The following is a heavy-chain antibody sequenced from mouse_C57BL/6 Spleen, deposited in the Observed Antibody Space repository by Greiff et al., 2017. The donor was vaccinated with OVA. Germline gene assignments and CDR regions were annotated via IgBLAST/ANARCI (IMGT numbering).Heavy chain of an antibody. CDR3: YYGYDGDWYFDV. CDR1: GYTFTDYA. D-gene: IGHD2-2*01. CDR2: ISTYYGDA. Sequence: QVQLKESGPELVRPGVSVKISCKGSGYTFTDYAMHWVKQSHAKSLEWIGVISTYYGDASYNQKFKDKATLTVDKSSSTAYMELARLTAEDSGVYYGYYGYDGDWYFDVWGTGTTVTVSS. V-gene: IGHV1-67*01. J-gene: IGHJ1*03.